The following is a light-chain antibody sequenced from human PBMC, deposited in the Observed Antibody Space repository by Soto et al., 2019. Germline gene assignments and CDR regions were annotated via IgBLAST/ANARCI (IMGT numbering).Light chain of an antibody. V-gene: IGKV1-6*01. CDR3: LQDYNYPRT. CDR1: QGIRND. Sequence: AIQMTQSPSSLSASVGDRVTITCRASQGIRNDLGWYQQKPGKAPKLLIYAASSLQSGVPSRFSDSGAGRDFTLTISSLQPEDFATYYCLQDYNYPRTFGQGTKVEI. J-gene: IGKJ1*01. CDR2: AAS.